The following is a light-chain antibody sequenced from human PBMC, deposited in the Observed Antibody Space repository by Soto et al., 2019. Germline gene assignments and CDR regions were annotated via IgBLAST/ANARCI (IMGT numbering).Light chain of an antibody. J-gene: IGKJ5*01. V-gene: IGKV3D-15*01. CDR3: PQYNNWPPIT. CDR2: GAS. Sequence: ETVMTQSPATLSVSPGERATLSCWASQSVSSKLAWYQQKPGQAPRLLIYGASTRATGIPARFSGSGSGTEFTLSISSLQSEDSAVYYCPQYNNWPPITFGQGTRLEIK. CDR1: QSVSSK.